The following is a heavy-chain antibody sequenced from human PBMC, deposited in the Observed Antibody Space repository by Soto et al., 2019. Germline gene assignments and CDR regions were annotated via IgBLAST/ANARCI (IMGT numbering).Heavy chain of an antibody. V-gene: IGHV4-34*01. J-gene: IGHJ5*02. Sequence: QVQLQQWGAGQLKHSETLSLTCAVYGGSFGGYYWCWIRQPPGKGLEWNGEINHSGSTNYNPSLKSRVTISVDTSKNQLSLKLSSVTAADTAVYYCARRRDTMVRGVPNWFDPWGQGTLVTVSS. CDR1: GGSFGGYY. CDR3: ARRRDTMVRGVPNWFDP. CDR2: INHSGST. D-gene: IGHD3-10*01.